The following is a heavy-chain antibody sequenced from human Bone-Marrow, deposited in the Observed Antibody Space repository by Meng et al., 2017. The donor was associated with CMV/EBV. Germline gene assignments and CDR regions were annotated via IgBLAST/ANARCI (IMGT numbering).Heavy chain of an antibody. J-gene: IGHJ4*02. CDR1: GYTFTSYG. D-gene: IGHD6-19*01. CDR2: INPATSNA. CDR3: ARGPYSSGWYGLVDY. Sequence: QVQLVQSGAEVKKPGASVKVSCKASGYTFTSYGISWVRQAPGQGLEWMGLINPATSNAKYSQTFQGRVTITRDTSATTAYMELSDLRSEDTAIYYCARGPYSSGWYGLVDYWGQGTLVTVSS. V-gene: IGHV1-18*01.